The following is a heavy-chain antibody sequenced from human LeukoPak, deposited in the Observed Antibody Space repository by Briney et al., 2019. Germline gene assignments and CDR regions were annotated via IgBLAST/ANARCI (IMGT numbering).Heavy chain of an antibody. CDR3: ARGSVWGSYRYTGWAFDI. Sequence: GRSLRLSCAAPVFTFCSYAMHRVRQAPGKGLEWVALISYDGSNKYYADCVKGRFTISRDNSKNTLYLQMNSLRAEDTAVYYCARGSVWGSYRYTGWAFDIWGQGTMVTVSS. CDR1: VFTFCSYA. J-gene: IGHJ3*02. D-gene: IGHD3-16*02. V-gene: IGHV3-30-3*01. CDR2: ISYDGSNK.